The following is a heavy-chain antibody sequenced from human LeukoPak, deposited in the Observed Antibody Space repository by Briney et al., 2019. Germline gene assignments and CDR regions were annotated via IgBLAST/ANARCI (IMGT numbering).Heavy chain of an antibody. CDR3: ARANCYGSGSYYNRGDYYYMDV. V-gene: IGHV4-34*01. Sequence: SETLSLTCPVYGGFFSGYYWRWLRQPPGKELEWMGEINHSGSTNYNPYLKSRVTISVVTSKSQYSLKLSSVPAASTAVYYCARANCYGSGSYYNRGDYYYMDVWGKGTTVTVSS. CDR1: GGFFSGYY. D-gene: IGHD3-10*01. J-gene: IGHJ6*03. CDR2: INHSGST.